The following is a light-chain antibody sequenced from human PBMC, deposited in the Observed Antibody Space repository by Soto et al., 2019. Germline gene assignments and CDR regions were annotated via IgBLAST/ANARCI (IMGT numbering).Light chain of an antibody. CDR2: RAS. V-gene: IGKV1-5*03. CDR1: QSISPW. J-gene: IGKJ2*01. Sequence: DIQMTQSPSTLSAYVGERVTITCRASQSISPWLAWYQKKPGKAPNLLIYRASNLQTGIPQRFSGSGAGTEFTLTINSLQPDDFATYYCQQYRGRPYTFGQGTKLEIE. CDR3: QQYRGRPYT.